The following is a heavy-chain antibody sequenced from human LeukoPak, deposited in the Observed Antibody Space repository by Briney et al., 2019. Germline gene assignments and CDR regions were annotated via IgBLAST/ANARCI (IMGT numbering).Heavy chain of an antibody. D-gene: IGHD5-12*01. Sequence: SETLSLTCTVSGVSVSSSSYYWSWIRQPPGKGLEWIGYIYYSESTNYSPSLKSRVTISLDTTKNQFSLRLSSVTAADTAVYYCARLDGAYDSLYFDYWGQGSLVTVSS. V-gene: IGHV4-61*01. J-gene: IGHJ4*02. CDR2: IYYSEST. CDR3: ARLDGAYDSLYFDY. CDR1: GVSVSSSSYY.